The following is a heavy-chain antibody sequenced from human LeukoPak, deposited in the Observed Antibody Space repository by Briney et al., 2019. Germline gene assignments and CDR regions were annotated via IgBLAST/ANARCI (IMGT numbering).Heavy chain of an antibody. CDR2: IYYSGST. CDR3: AVAVAAPFDY. D-gene: IGHD6-19*01. CDR1: GGSISSYY. V-gene: IGHV4-59*01. J-gene: IGHJ4*02. Sequence: SETLSLTCTVSGGSISSYYWSWIRQPPGKGLEWIGYIYYSGSTNYNPSLKSRVTISVDTSKNQFSLKLSSVTAADTAVYYCAVAVAAPFDYWGQGTLVTVSS.